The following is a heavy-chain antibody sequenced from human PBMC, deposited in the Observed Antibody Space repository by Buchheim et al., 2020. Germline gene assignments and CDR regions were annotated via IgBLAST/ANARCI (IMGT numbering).Heavy chain of an antibody. Sequence: QVQLVESGGGVVQPGGSLRLSCVASGFTLSPYGMNWVRQAPGKGLEWVAGISYDGTNKYYADSVKGRFTISRDNSKNTLYLQINSLSAEDTAVYYCARENVPQQLGCDCWGQGTL. CDR3: ARENVPQQLGCDC. J-gene: IGHJ4*02. CDR2: ISYDGTNK. V-gene: IGHV3-30*03. CDR1: GFTLSPYG. D-gene: IGHD6-13*01.